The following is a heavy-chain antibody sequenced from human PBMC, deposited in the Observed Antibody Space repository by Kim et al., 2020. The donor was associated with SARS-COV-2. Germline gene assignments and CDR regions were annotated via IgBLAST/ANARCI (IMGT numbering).Heavy chain of an antibody. D-gene: IGHD1-7*01. Sequence: GGSLRLSCAASGFTFSSYSMNWVRQAPGKGLEWVSSISSSSSYIYYADSVKGRFTISRDNAKNSLYLQMNSLRAEDTAVYYCARGPLKTGTTGFYYYYGMDVWGQGTTVTVSS. CDR3: ARGPLKTGTTGFYYYYGMDV. CDR2: ISSSSSYI. CDR1: GFTFSSYS. V-gene: IGHV3-21*01. J-gene: IGHJ6*02.